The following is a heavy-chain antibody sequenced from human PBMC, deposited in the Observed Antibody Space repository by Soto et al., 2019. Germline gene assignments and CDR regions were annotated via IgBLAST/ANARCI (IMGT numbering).Heavy chain of an antibody. CDR1: GFTFSSYA. J-gene: IGHJ4*02. CDR3: AKYQPIIHPRPYFDY. D-gene: IGHD3-10*01. V-gene: IGHV3-23*01. CDR2: ISSSGGST. Sequence: EVQLLESGGDLIQPGGSLRLSCAASGFTFSSYAMSWVRQAPGRGLEWVSAISSSGGSTFYADSVKGRFTISRDNSRNTVSLQMNSLRAEDAAIYYCAKYQPIIHPRPYFDYGGQGTLVTVSS.